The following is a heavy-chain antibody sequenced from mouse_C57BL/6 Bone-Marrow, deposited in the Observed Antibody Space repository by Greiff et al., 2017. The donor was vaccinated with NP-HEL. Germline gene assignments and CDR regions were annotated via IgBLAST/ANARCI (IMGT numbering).Heavy chain of an antibody. V-gene: IGHV1-5*01. D-gene: IGHD1-1*01. CDR1: GYTFTSYW. Sequence: EVQRVESGTVLARPGASVKMSCKTSGYTFTSYWMHWVKQRPGQGLEWIGAIYPGNSDTSYNQKFKGKAKLTAVTSASTAYMELSSLTNEDSAVYYCTRSGKITTVVATSFDYWGQGTTLTVSS. J-gene: IGHJ2*01. CDR3: TRSGKITTVVATSFDY. CDR2: IYPGNSDT.